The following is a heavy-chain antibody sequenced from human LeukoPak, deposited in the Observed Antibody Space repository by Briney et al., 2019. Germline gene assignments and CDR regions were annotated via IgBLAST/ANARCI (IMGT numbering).Heavy chain of an antibody. Sequence: PSETLSLTCTVSNGSISSYYWTWIRQPPGKELEWIGYIYYSGSTNYNPSLESRVTISVDTSKNLFFLRLSSVIAADTAMYYCARVSYTYGPHDYWGQGTLVTVSS. J-gene: IGHJ4*02. V-gene: IGHV4-59*01. D-gene: IGHD2-8*01. CDR3: ARVSYTYGPHDY. CDR1: NGSISSYY. CDR2: IYYSGST.